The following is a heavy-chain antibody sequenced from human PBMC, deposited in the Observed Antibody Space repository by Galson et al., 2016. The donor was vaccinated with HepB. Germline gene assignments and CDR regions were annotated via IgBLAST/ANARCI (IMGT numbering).Heavy chain of an antibody. Sequence: SLRLSCAASGFTFSSYGMHWVRQAPGKGLEWVAVISYDGSDKYYADSVKGRFTISRDDSKNTLYLQMNGLRGDDMALYYCAKDHYNFWSGYPEGNFDYWGQGTLVTVSS. J-gene: IGHJ4*02. CDR3: AKDHYNFWSGYPEGNFDY. CDR2: ISYDGSDK. D-gene: IGHD3-3*01. CDR1: GFTFSSYG. V-gene: IGHV3-30*18.